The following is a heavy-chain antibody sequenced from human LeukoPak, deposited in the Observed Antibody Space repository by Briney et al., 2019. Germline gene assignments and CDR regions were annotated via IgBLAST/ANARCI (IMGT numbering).Heavy chain of an antibody. CDR3: AKDRYSSSWYFDY. J-gene: IGHJ4*02. D-gene: IGHD6-13*01. V-gene: IGHV3-23*01. Sequence: GGSLRLSCAASGFTFSSYAMSWVRQAPGKGLEWVSAISGSGGSTYYADSVKGRFTISRDNSKDTLYLQMNSLRAEDTAVYYCAKDRYSSSWYFDYWGQGTLVTVSS. CDR2: ISGSGGST. CDR1: GFTFSSYA.